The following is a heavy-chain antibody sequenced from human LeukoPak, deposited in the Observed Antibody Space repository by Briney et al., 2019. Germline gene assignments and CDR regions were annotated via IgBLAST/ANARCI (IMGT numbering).Heavy chain of an antibody. V-gene: IGHV1-46*01. CDR3: ATSGAVTFFDY. CDR2: INPSGGST. D-gene: IGHD4-17*01. J-gene: IGHJ4*02. Sequence: ASVKVSCKASGYTFTSYSMHWVRQAPGQGLEWMGIINPSGGSTSYAQKFQGRVTMTRDTSTSTVYMELSSLRSEDTAVYYCATSGAVTFFDYWGQGTLVTVSS. CDR1: GYTFTSYS.